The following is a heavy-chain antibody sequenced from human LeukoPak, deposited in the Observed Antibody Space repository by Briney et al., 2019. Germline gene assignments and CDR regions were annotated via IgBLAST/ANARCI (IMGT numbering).Heavy chain of an antibody. CDR1: GFTFSNAW. V-gene: IGHV3-15*01. CDR2: IKTNTDVGAT. CDR3: TTSTGSWNKPDY. D-gene: IGHD6-13*01. J-gene: IGHJ4*02. Sequence: PGGSLRLSCAASGFTFSNAWMSWARQAPGKGLEWVGRIKTNTDVGATDYAAPVKGRFAISRDDSKNTLYLQMNSLKTEDTAVYYCTTSTGSWNKPDYWGQGTLVTVSS.